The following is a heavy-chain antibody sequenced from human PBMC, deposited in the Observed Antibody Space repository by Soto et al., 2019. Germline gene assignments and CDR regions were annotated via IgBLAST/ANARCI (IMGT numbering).Heavy chain of an antibody. CDR2: ISWNSGSI. J-gene: IGHJ4*02. Sequence: DVQLVESGGGLVQPGRSLRLSCAASGFTFDDYAMHWVRQAPGKGLECVSGISWNSGSIGYADSVKGRFTIYRDNAKNPLYLQMNSLRAEDTALYYCAKAPRAYCGGDCYSSFDYWGQGTLVTVSS. D-gene: IGHD2-21*01. V-gene: IGHV3-9*01. CDR1: GFTFDDYA. CDR3: AKAPRAYCGGDCYSSFDY.